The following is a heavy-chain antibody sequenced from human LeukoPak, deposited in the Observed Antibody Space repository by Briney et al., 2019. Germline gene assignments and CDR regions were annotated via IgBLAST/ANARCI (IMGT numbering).Heavy chain of an antibody. Sequence: TSETLSLTCTVSGGSISSSSYYWGWIRQPPGKGLEWIGSVYYSGITYYNPSLKSRVTISVDTSKNQFSLKLNSVTAADTAVYYCARPGGIAAAGSNGGGSNWFDPWGQGTLVTVSS. V-gene: IGHV4-39*01. CDR3: ARPGGIAAAGSNGGGSNWFDP. J-gene: IGHJ5*02. CDR2: VYYSGIT. CDR1: GGSISSSSYY. D-gene: IGHD6-13*01.